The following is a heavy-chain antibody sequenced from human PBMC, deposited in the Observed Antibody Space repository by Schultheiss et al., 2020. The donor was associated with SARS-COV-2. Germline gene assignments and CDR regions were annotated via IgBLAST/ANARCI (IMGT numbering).Heavy chain of an antibody. D-gene: IGHD3-22*01. CDR3: ARGLGADYDSSG. CDR2: IYYSGST. Sequence: GSLRLSCTVSGGSISSYYWSWIRQPPGKGLEWIGYIYYSGSTNYNPSLKSRVTISVDTSKNQFSLKLSSLTSADTAVYYCARGLGADYDSSGWGQGTLVTVSS. V-gene: IGHV4-59*01. J-gene: IGHJ4*02. CDR1: GGSISSYY.